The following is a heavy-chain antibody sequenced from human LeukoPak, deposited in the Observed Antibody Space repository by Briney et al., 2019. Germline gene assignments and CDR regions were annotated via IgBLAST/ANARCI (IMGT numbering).Heavy chain of an antibody. CDR1: GGSISSYY. J-gene: IGHJ4*02. Sequence: PSETLSLTCTVSGGSISSYYWSWIRQPPGKGLEWIGYIYYSGSTNYNPSLKSRVTISVDTSKNQFSLKLSSVTAADTAVYYCARILWGYYFDHWGQGTLVTVSS. D-gene: IGHD2-21*01. CDR3: ARILWGYYFDH. V-gene: IGHV4-59*01. CDR2: IYYSGST.